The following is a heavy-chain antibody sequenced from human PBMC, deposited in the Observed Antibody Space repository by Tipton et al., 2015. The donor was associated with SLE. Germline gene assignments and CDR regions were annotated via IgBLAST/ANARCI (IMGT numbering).Heavy chain of an antibody. CDR2: IFYSGTS. CDR1: GGSISNSRYS. D-gene: IGHD6-25*01. CDR3: ARRRAATGLFSERGWFDP. Sequence: TLSLTCTVSGGSISNSRYSWAWIRQSPGKGLEWIGYIFYSGTSYSNPSLQSRVTMSIDASKNEFSLKLTSVTAADTAVYYCARRRAATGLFSERGWFDPWGQGALVTVSS. V-gene: IGHV4-31*03. J-gene: IGHJ5*02.